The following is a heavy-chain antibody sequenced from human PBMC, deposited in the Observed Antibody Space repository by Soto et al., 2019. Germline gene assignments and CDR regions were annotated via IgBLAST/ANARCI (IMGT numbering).Heavy chain of an antibody. CDR2: ISSNGGST. V-gene: IGHV3-64D*06. Sequence: VGSLRLSCSASGFTFSSYAMHWVRQAPGKGLEYVSAISSNGGSTYYADSVKGRFTISRDNSKNTLYLQMSSLRAEDTAVYYCVKGIVGATTDYFDYWGQGTLVTVSS. J-gene: IGHJ4*02. CDR1: GFTFSSYA. D-gene: IGHD1-26*01. CDR3: VKGIVGATTDYFDY.